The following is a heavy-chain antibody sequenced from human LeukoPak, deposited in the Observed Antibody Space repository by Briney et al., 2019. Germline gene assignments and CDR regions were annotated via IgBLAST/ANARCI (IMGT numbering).Heavy chain of an antibody. Sequence: SETLSLTCTVSGGSISSYYWSWIRQPPGKGLEWIGYIYHNGSTNYNPSLESRVTISVDTSKNQFSLKLSSVTAADTAVYYCARSESSSSIYYYGMDVWGQGTTVTVSS. V-gene: IGHV4-59*01. CDR2: IYHNGST. CDR1: GGSISSYY. CDR3: ARSESSSSIYYYGMDV. J-gene: IGHJ6*02. D-gene: IGHD6-6*01.